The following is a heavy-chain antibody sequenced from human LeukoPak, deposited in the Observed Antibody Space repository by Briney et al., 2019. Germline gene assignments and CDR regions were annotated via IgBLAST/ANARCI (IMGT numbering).Heavy chain of an antibody. CDR1: GGSISSGDYY. CDR3: ARANPDSSGYQIDY. D-gene: IGHD3-22*01. V-gene: IGHV4-30-4*08. Sequence: SQTLSLTCTVSGGSISSGDYYWSWIRQPAGKGLEWIGYIYYSGSTYYNPSLKSRVTISVDTSKNQFSLKLSSVTAADTAVYYCARANPDSSGYQIDYWGQGTLVTVSS. CDR2: IYYSGST. J-gene: IGHJ4*02.